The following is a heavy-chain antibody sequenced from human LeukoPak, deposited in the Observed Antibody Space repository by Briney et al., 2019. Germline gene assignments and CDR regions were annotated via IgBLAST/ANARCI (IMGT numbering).Heavy chain of an antibody. CDR3: ARQGYDILTGYIDAFDI. Sequence: SETLSLTCTVSGGSISSYYWSWIRQPPGKGLEWIGYNSYSGSTNYNPSLKSRVTISIDPSKNQFSLKLRSVTAADTAIYYCARQGYDILTGYIDAFDIWGQGTMVTVSS. CDR1: GGSISSYY. V-gene: IGHV4-59*08. D-gene: IGHD3-9*01. J-gene: IGHJ3*02. CDR2: NSYSGST.